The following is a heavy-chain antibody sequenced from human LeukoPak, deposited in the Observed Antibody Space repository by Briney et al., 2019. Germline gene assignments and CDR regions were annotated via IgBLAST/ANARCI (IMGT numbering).Heavy chain of an antibody. V-gene: IGHV3-7*01. CDR2: INQDGSRK. CDR3: ARDPGWGALDH. D-gene: IGHD3-16*01. J-gene: IGHJ4*02. Sequence: GGSLRLSCAASGFTFSNAWMSWVRQAPGKGLEWVAIINQDGSRKSSADSVKGRFTISRDNAKNLLYLQMNSLRAEDTAVYYCARDPGWGALDHWGQGTLVTVS. CDR1: GFTFSNAW.